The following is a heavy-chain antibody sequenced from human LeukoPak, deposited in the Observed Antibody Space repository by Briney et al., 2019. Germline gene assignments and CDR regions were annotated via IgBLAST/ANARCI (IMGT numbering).Heavy chain of an antibody. CDR2: IKQDGSEK. Sequence: GGSLRLSCAASGFTFSSYWMSWVRQAPGKGLEWEANIKQDGSEKYYVDSVKGRFTISRDNAKNSLHLQMNSLRAEDTAVYYCARVSGSYYYFDYWGQGTLVTVSS. D-gene: IGHD1-26*01. V-gene: IGHV3-7*01. CDR1: GFTFSSYW. CDR3: ARVSGSYYYFDY. J-gene: IGHJ4*02.